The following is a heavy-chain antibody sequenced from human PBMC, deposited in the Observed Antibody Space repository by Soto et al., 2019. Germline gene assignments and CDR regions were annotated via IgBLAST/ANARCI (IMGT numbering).Heavy chain of an antibody. CDR1: GGSFSGYY. V-gene: IGHV4-34*01. CDR2: INHSGST. D-gene: IGHD3-16*01. Sequence: SETLSLTCAVYGGSFSGYYWSWIRQPPGKGLEWIGEINHSGSTNYNPSLKSRVTISVDTSKNQFSLKLSSVTAADTAVYYCARDEGGKAFDIWGQGTMVTVS. J-gene: IGHJ3*02. CDR3: ARDEGGKAFDI.